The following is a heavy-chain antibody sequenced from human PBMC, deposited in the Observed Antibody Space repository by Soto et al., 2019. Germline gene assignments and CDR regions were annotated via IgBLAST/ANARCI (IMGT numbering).Heavy chain of an antibody. Sequence: SETLSLTFAVSGYSISSGYYWGWLRQPPGKGLEWIGSIYHSGSTYYNPSLKSRVTISGDTSKNQFSLKLSSVTAADTAVYYCARLNYYGSGSYPSHFDYGGQGTLVTVSS. CDR2: IYHSGST. CDR1: GYSISSGYY. D-gene: IGHD3-10*01. J-gene: IGHJ4*02. CDR3: ARLNYYGSGSYPSHFDY. V-gene: IGHV4-38-2*01.